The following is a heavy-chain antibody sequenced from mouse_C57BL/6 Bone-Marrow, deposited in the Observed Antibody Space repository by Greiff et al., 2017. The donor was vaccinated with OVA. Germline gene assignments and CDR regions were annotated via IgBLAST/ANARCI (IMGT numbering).Heavy chain of an antibody. J-gene: IGHJ4*01. CDR2: IYPRSGNT. D-gene: IGHD2-2*01. V-gene: IGHV1-81*01. Sequence: VQLQQSGAELVRPGASVKLSCKASGYTFTSYGISWVKQRTGQGLEWIGEIYPRSGNTYYNEKFKGKATLTADKSSSTAYMELRSLTSEDSAVYFCASGNYGYIYAMDYWGQGTSVTVSS. CDR3: ASGNYGYIYAMDY. CDR1: GYTFTSYG.